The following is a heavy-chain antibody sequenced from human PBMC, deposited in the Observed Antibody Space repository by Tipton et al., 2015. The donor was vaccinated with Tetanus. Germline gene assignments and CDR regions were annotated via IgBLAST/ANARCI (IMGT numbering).Heavy chain of an antibody. D-gene: IGHD3-22*01. CDR1: GFTFRIYG. Sequence: SLRLSCAASGFTFRIYGMSWVRQAPGKGLEWVSSISSSSSYIYYADSVKGRFTISRDNAKNSLYLQMNSLRAEDTAVYYCARVFSSSGYPFDYWGQGTLVTVSS. CDR3: ARVFSSSGYPFDY. CDR2: ISSSSSYI. J-gene: IGHJ4*02. V-gene: IGHV3-21*01.